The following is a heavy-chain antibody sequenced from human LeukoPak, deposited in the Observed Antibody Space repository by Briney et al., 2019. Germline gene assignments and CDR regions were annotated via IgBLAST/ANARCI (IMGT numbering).Heavy chain of an antibody. Sequence: SETLSLTCTVSGGSISTSSYYWGWIRQPPGKGLEWIGSICYSGSTYYNPSLKSRVTISVDTSKNQFSLNLSSVTAADTAVYHCARRRLLPRYFDYWGQGTLVTVSS. CDR1: GGSISTSSYY. CDR3: ARRRLLPRYFDY. V-gene: IGHV4-39*01. D-gene: IGHD3-22*01. CDR2: ICYSGST. J-gene: IGHJ4*02.